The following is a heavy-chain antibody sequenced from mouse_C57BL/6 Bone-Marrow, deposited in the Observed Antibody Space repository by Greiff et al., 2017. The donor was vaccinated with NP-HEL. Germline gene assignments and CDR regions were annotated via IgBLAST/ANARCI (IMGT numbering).Heavy chain of an antibody. Sequence: EVKVVESEGGLVQPGSSMKLSCTASGFTFSDYYMAWVRQVPEKGLEWVANINYDGSSTYYLDSLKSRFIISRDNAKNILYLQMSSLKSEDTATYYCARGPRGSSHWYFDVWGTGTTVTVSS. CDR3: ARGPRGSSHWYFDV. J-gene: IGHJ1*03. CDR2: INYDGSST. D-gene: IGHD1-1*01. V-gene: IGHV5-16*01. CDR1: GFTFSDYY.